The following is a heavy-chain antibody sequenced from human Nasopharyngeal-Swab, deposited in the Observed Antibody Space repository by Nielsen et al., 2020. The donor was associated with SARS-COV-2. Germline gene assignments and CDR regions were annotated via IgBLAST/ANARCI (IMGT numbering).Heavy chain of an antibody. CDR2: ISYDGSNK. J-gene: IGHJ6*02. CDR1: GFTFSSYG. CDR3: AKDTGYSSSSYGMDV. V-gene: IGHV3-30*18. D-gene: IGHD6-6*01. Sequence: GSLRLSCAASGFTFSSYGMHWVRQAPGKGLEWVAVISYDGSNKYYADSVKGRFTISRDNSKNTLYLQMNSLRAEDTAVYYCAKDTGYSSSSYGMDVWGQGTTVTVSS.